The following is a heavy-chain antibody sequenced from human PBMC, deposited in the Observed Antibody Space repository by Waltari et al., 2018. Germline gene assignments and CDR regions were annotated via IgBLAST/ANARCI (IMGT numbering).Heavy chain of an antibody. Sequence: QLQLQESGPGLVKPSETLSLTCTFSGGSISSRGSYWGWIRQPPGKGLEWIGSISYSGITYYNTSLMSRVTISVDTSKNQFSLKLTSVIAAETAVFYCARFSKSANWIDPWGQGTLVTVSS. V-gene: IGHV4-39*01. J-gene: IGHJ5*02. CDR1: GGSISSRGSY. CDR3: ARFSKSANWIDP. D-gene: IGHD3-3*02. CDR2: ISYSGIT.